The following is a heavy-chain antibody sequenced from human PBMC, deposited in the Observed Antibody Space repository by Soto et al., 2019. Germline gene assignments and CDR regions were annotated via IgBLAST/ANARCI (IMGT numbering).Heavy chain of an antibody. CDR2: LYWDDDK. CDR1: GLSLRTTGVG. CDR3: VQSRCGGDCLQIYSSRSYYGLDV. Sequence: QITLKESGPTLVKPTQTLTLTCTFSGLSLRTTGVGVGWVRQPPGKALEWLALLYWDDDKRYSPSLKSRLTITKDTAEKQVVLTMTNMDTVDTATYYCVQSRCGGDCLQIYSSRSYYGLDVWGHGTTVTVSS. J-gene: IGHJ6*02. D-gene: IGHD2-21*02. V-gene: IGHV2-5*02.